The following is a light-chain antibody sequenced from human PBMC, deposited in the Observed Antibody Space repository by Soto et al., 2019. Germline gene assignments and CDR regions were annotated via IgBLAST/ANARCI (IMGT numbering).Light chain of an antibody. Sequence: DIQMTQSPSTLSVSVLDIVTITCRASQTISSWLAWYQQKPGKAPKLLIYKASTLKSGVPSRFSGSGSGTEFTLTISSLQPHDFATYYCQHYNSYSEAFGQGTKVDI. CDR1: QTISSW. CDR3: QHYNSYSEA. V-gene: IGKV1-5*03. CDR2: KAS. J-gene: IGKJ1*01.